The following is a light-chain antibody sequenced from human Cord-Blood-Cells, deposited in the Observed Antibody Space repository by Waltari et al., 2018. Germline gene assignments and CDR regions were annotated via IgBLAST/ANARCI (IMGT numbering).Light chain of an antibody. CDR1: QGISSY. CDR3: QQYYSYPIT. CDR2: AAS. Sequence: AIRMTKSPSPVSASTGDRVTITCRASQGISSYLAWYQQKPGKAPKLLIYAASTLQSGVPSRFSGSGSGTDFTLTISCLQSEDFATYYCQQYYSYPITFGQGTRLEIK. J-gene: IGKJ5*01. V-gene: IGKV1-8*01.